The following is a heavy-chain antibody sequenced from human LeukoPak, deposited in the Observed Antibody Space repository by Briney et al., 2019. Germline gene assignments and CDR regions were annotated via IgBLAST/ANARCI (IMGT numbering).Heavy chain of an antibody. CDR2: IYSGGST. J-gene: IGHJ3*02. V-gene: IGHV3-66*01. Sequence: PGGSLRLSCAASGFTVSSNYMSWVRQAPGKGLEWVSVIYSGGSTYYADSVKGRFTISRDNSKNTLYLQMNSLKTEDTAVYYCTTVGDQLLYSEGAFDIWGQGTMVTVSS. D-gene: IGHD2-2*02. CDR1: GFTVSSNY. CDR3: TTVGDQLLYSEGAFDI.